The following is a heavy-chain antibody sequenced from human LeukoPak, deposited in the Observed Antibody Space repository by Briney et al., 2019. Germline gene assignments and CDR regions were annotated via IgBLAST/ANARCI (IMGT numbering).Heavy chain of an antibody. V-gene: IGHV1-69*13. CDR3: ARDSLVVVAATGIDYYYMDV. J-gene: IGHJ6*03. D-gene: IGHD2-15*01. Sequence: EASVKVSCKASGGTFSSYAISWVRQAPGQGLEWMGGIIPIFGTANYAQKFQGRVTITADESTSTAYMELSSLRSEDTAVYYCARDSLVVVAATGIDYYYMDVWGKGTTVTVSS. CDR2: IIPIFGTA. CDR1: GGTFSSYA.